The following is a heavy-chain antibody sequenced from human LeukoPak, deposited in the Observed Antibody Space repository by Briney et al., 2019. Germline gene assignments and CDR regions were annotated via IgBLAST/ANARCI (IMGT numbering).Heavy chain of an antibody. CDR3: ARAGGYERGWFDP. CDR2: IIPILGIA. D-gene: IGHD5-12*01. Sequence: GSSVKVSCKASGGTFSSNAISWVRQAPGQGLEWMGRIIPILGIANYAQKFQGRVTITADKSTSTAYMELSSLRSEDTAVYYCARAGGYERGWFDPWGQGTLVTVSS. J-gene: IGHJ5*02. CDR1: GGTFSSNA. V-gene: IGHV1-69*04.